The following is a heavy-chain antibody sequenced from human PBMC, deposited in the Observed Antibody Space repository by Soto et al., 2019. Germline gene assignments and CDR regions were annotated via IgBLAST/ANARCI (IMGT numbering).Heavy chain of an antibody. Sequence: QVQLQQWGAGLLKPSETLSLTCAVYGGSFSGYYWSWIRQPPGKGLEWIGEINHSGNTNYNPSLKSQVTISVDTSKIQFSLKLSSVTAADTAVYSCARHNYDGSGYYYYYYGMDVWGQGTTVTVSS. J-gene: IGHJ6*02. CDR1: GGSFSGYY. CDR3: ARHNYDGSGYYYYYYGMDV. CDR2: INHSGNT. D-gene: IGHD3-22*01. V-gene: IGHV4-34*01.